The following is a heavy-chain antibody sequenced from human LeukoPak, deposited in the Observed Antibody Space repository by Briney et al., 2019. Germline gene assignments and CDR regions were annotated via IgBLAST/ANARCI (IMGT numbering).Heavy chain of an antibody. Sequence: GGSLRLSCAASGLTFGDFAMHWVRQAPGKGLEWVSFITWNGGSIYYADSVRGRFAISRDNSKDTLYLQMNSLRGEDTALYYCAKDRPFPYGMDVWGQGTTVIVSS. V-gene: IGHV3-43D*03. CDR1: GLTFGDFA. CDR3: AKDRPFPYGMDV. CDR2: ITWNGGSI. J-gene: IGHJ6*02.